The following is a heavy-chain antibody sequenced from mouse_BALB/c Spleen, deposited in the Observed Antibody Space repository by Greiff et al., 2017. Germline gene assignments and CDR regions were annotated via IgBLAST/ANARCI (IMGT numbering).Heavy chain of an antibody. CDR2: INPSSGYT. Sequence: VQLQQSGAELARPGASVKMSCKASGYTFTSYTMHWVKQRPGQGLEWIGYINPSSGYTNYNQKFKDKATLTADKSSSTAYMQLSSLTSEDSAVYYCASTTGDYAMDYWGQGTSVTVSS. CDR3: ASTTGDYAMDY. CDR1: GYTFTSYT. D-gene: IGHD1-1*01. J-gene: IGHJ4*01. V-gene: IGHV1-4*01.